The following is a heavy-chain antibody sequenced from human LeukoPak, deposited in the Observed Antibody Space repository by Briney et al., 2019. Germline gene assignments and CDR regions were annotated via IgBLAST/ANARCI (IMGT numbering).Heavy chain of an antibody. CDR1: GFTFSSYS. D-gene: IGHD3-22*01. Sequence: PGGSLRLSCAASGFTFSSYSMNWVRQAPGKGLEWVSSISSSSSYIYYADSVKGRFTISRDNAKNSLYLQMNSLRAEDTAVYYCASHKPVTYYYDSSGYYYVWGQGTLVTVSS. V-gene: IGHV3-21*01. CDR2: ISSSSSYI. CDR3: ASHKPVTYYYDSSGYYYV. J-gene: IGHJ4*02.